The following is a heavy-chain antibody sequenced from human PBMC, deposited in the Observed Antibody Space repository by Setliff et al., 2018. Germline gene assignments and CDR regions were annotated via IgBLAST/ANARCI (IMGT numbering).Heavy chain of an antibody. J-gene: IGHJ3*02. CDR3: ASPRRDDLDSPFDAFDI. CDR1: GASITSGHY. D-gene: IGHD3-3*01. CDR2: IYHRGRT. Sequence: SETLSLTCGVSGASITSGHYWGWIRQPPGKGLEWIGTIYHRGRTYYNPSLRSRVTMSLDTSKNQFSLRLSSVTAADTAVYYCASPRRDDLDSPFDAFDIWGQVTMVTVSS. V-gene: IGHV4-38-2*01.